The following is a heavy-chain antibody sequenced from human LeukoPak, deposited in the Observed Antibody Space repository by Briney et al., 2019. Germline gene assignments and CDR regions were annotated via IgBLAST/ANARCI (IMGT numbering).Heavy chain of an antibody. CDR1: GYTFTGYF. D-gene: IGHD2-15*01. Sequence: ASVKVSCQASGYTFTGYFMHWVRQAPGQGLEWMGWINPNSGDTNYAQKFQGRVTMTRDTSINTAYMELTRLTSDDTAVYYCARVYSIRSFDYWGQGTLVTVSS. V-gene: IGHV1-2*02. CDR2: INPNSGDT. J-gene: IGHJ4*02. CDR3: ARVYSIRSFDY.